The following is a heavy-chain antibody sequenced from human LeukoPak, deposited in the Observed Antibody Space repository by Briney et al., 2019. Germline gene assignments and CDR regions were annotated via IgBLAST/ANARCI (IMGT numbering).Heavy chain of an antibody. J-gene: IGHJ1*01. CDR3: AVYYYDSSGPRGAEYFQH. V-gene: IGHV1-69*05. CDR1: GGTFSSYA. Sequence: GASVKVSCKASGGTFSSYAISWVRQAPGQGLEWMGGIIPIFGTANYAQKFQGRVTITTDGSTSTAYMELSSLRSEDTAVYYCAVYYYDSSGPRGAEYFQHWGQGTLVTVSS. CDR2: IIPIFGTA. D-gene: IGHD3-22*01.